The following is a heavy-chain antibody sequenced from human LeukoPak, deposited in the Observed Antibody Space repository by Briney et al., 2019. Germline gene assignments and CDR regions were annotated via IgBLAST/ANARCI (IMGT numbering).Heavy chain of an antibody. CDR3: ARGHDYGDGRDY. CDR2: IYHSGST. CDR1: GGSISSSSYY. V-gene: IGHV4-39*07. J-gene: IGHJ4*02. D-gene: IGHD4-17*01. Sequence: SETLSLTCTVSGGSISSSSYYWAWIRQPPGKGLEWIGSIYHSGSTYYNPSLKSRVTISVDTSKNPFSLKLSSVTAADTAVYYCARGHDYGDGRDYWGQGTLVTVSS.